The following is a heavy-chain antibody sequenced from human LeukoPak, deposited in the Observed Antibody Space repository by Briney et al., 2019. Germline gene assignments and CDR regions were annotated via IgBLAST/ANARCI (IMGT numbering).Heavy chain of an antibody. Sequence: SVKVSCKASGGTFSSYAISWVRQAPGHGLEWMGGIIPIFGTANYAQKFQGRVTITTDESTSTAYMELSSLRSEDTAVYYCASLSRGSSSWYGKYNWFDPWGQGTLVTVSS. J-gene: IGHJ5*02. CDR2: IIPIFGTA. V-gene: IGHV1-69*05. D-gene: IGHD6-13*01. CDR3: ASLSRGSSSWYGKYNWFDP. CDR1: GGTFSSYA.